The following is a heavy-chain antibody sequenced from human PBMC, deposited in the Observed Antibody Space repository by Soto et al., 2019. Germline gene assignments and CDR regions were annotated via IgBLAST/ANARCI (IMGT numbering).Heavy chain of an antibody. J-gene: IGHJ4*01. V-gene: IGHV3-21*06. CDR1: GFTLRTYT. CDR2: ISISSSDR. Sequence: PGGSLRLSXAAPGFTLRTYTMNWVRQAPGKGLEWVSSISISSSDRYYADSVRGRFTISRDNAKNALYLQMNSLRADDTAVYFCVRGMNPLFGGQGTLVTVSS. CDR3: VRGMNPLF.